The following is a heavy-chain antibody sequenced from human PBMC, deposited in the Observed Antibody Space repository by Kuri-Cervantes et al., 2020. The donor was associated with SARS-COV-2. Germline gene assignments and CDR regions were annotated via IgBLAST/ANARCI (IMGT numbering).Heavy chain of an antibody. V-gene: IGHV1-2*02. J-gene: IGHJ6*03. CDR1: GYTFTGYY. CDR3: ARDVCSGGSCYHYYMDV. CDR2: INPSSGGT. Sequence: ASVKVSCKASGYTFTGYYMHWVRQAPGQGLEWMGWINPSSGGTNYAQKFQGRVTMTRDTSISTAYMELSRLRSDDTAVYYCARDVCSGGSCYHYYMDVWGKGTAVTVSS. D-gene: IGHD2-15*01.